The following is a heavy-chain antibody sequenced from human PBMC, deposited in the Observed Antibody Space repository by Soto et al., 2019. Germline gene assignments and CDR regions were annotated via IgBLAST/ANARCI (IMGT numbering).Heavy chain of an antibody. CDR1: GGSISSGGYS. J-gene: IGHJ4*02. CDR2: IYHSGST. D-gene: IGHD6-13*01. V-gene: IGHV4-30-2*01. CDR3: AREVAAAGFYFDY. Sequence: PSETLSLTCAVSGGSISSGGYSWSWIRQPPGKGLEWIGYIYHSGSTYYNPSLKSRVTISVDRSKNQFSLKLSSVTAADTAVYYYAREVAAAGFYFDYWGQGTLVTVSS.